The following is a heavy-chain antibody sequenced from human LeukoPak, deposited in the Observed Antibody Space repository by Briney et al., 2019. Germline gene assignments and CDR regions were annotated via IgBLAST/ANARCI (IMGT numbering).Heavy chain of an antibody. Sequence: SETLSLTCAVYGGSFSGYYWSWIRQPPGKGLEWIGEINHSGSTNYNPSLKSRVTISVDTSKNQFSLKLSSVTAADTAVYYCATYCGGDCYSPVVNWFDPWGQGTLVTVSS. CDR3: ATYCGGDCYSPVVNWFDP. CDR2: INHSGST. J-gene: IGHJ5*02. V-gene: IGHV4-34*01. CDR1: GGSFSGYY. D-gene: IGHD2-21*02.